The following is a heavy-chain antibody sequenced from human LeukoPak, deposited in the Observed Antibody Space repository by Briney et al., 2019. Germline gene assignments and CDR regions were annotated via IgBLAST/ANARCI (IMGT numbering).Heavy chain of an antibody. V-gene: IGHV1-69*13. D-gene: IGHD3-22*01. CDR2: IIPIFGTT. CDR1: GYTFTSYF. CDR3: ASRTYTYDSSGYYRRNYYFDY. J-gene: IGHJ4*02. Sequence: SVKVSCKASGYTFTSYFMHWVRQAPGQGLEWMGGIIPIFGTTNYAQKLQGRVTITADESTSTAYMELSSLRSEDTAVYYCASRTYTYDSSGYYRRNYYFDYWGQGTLVTVSS.